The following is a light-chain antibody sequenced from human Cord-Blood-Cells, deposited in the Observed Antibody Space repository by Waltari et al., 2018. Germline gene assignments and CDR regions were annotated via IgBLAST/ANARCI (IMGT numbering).Light chain of an antibody. J-gene: IGLJ2*01. V-gene: IGLV2-14*01. CDR3: SSYTSSSTLV. CDR1: SSDVGGYNY. CDR2: DVS. Sequence: QSALTQPASVSGSPGQSITIPCTGTSSDVGGYNYVSWYQPHPGKAPKLMIYDVSKRPSGVSNRFSGSKSGNTASLTISGLQAEDEADYYCSSYTSSSTLVFGGGTKLTVL.